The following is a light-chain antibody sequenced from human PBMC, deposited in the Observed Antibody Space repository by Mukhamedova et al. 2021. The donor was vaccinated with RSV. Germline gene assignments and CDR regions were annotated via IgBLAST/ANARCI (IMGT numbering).Light chain of an antibody. J-gene: IGKJ2*04. CDR1: QSVSSN. CDR3: QQYNNWPPSCS. Sequence: RATLSCRASQSVSSNLVWYQQKPGQAPRLLIYGASTRATGIPARFSGSGSGTEFTLTISSLQSEDFAVYYCQQYNNWPPSCSFGQG. V-gene: IGKV3-15*01. CDR2: GAS.